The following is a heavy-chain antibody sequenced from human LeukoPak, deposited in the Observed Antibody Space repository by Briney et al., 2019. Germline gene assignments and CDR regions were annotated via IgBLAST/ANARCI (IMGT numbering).Heavy chain of an antibody. V-gene: IGHV4-39*07. CDR3: ARDNSHDILTGYYILGAFDI. D-gene: IGHD3-9*01. CDR1: GGSISSSSYY. J-gene: IGHJ3*02. CDR2: IYYSGST. Sequence: PSETLSLTCTVSGGSISSSSYYWGWIRQPPGKGLEWIVSIYYSGSTYYNPSLKSRVTIPVDTSKNQFSLKLSSVTAADTAVYYCARDNSHDILTGYYILGAFDIWGQGTMVTVSS.